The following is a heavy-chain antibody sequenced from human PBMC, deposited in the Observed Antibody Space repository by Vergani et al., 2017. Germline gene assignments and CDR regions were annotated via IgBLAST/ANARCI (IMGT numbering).Heavy chain of an antibody. CDR1: GFTFSSHA. D-gene: IGHD3-22*01. J-gene: IGHJ4*02. CDR2: IKNTGDST. V-gene: IGHV3-23*01. Sequence: EVQLLQSEGAVVQPGGSLRLSCVASGFTFSSHAMSWVRQGQGQGLEWVSSIKNTGDSTHYADSVKGRFTISRDNSKNTLYLQMNSLRVEDTAVYYCAGQITMIIATTMYYFDYWGQGTLVTVSS. CDR3: AGQITMIIATTMYYFDY.